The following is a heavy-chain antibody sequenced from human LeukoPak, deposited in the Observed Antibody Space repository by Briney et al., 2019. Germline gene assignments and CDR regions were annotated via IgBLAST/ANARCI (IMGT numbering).Heavy chain of an antibody. Sequence: SVKVSCKASGYTFTNYDISWVRQATGQGLEWMGGIIPIFGTANYAQKFQGRVTITADESTSTAYMELSSLRSEDTAVYYCASGAGITIFGVVYDYWGQGTLVTVSS. D-gene: IGHD3-3*01. CDR2: IIPIFGTA. J-gene: IGHJ4*02. CDR3: ASGAGITIFGVVYDY. V-gene: IGHV1-69*13. CDR1: GYTFTNYD.